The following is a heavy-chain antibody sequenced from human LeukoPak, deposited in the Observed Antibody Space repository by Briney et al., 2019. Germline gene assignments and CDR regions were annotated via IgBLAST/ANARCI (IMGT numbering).Heavy chain of an antibody. J-gene: IGHJ4*02. CDR3: ARDLKGQWLVRDY. V-gene: IGHV3-11*04. D-gene: IGHD6-19*01. CDR1: GFTFSDYY. CDR2: LSGSGGST. Sequence: MPGGSLRLSCAASGFTFSDYYMSWVRQAPGKGLEWVSALSGSGGSTYYADSVKGRFTISRDNAKNSLFLQMNSLRAEDTAVYYCARDLKGQWLVRDYWGQGTLVTVSS.